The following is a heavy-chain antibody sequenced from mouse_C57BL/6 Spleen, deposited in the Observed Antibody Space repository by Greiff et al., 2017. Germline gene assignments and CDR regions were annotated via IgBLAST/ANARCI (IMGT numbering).Heavy chain of an antibody. V-gene: IGHV1-64*01. J-gene: IGHJ2*01. CDR2: IYPNSGGT. CDR3: ARNYGSSFYFDY. Sequence: QVQLQQPGAELVKPGASVKLSCKASGYTFTRYRMHWVKQRSGQGLEGIGMIYPNSGGTNYNEKFKSKATLTVDKSSSTAYMQLSSLTSEDSAVYYCARNYGSSFYFDYWGQGTTLTVSS. CDR1: GYTFTRYR. D-gene: IGHD1-1*01.